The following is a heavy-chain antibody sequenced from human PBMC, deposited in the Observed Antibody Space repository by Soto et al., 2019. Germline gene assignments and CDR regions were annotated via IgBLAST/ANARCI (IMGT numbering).Heavy chain of an antibody. CDR2: ISGSGDST. Sequence: EVQLLESGGGLVQPGGSLRLSCAASGFTFSSYAMSWVRQAPGKGLEWVSAISGSGDSTYYTDSVKGRFTISRDNSENTLHLQKNSLRDEDTAVYYCAKESTLHLGYCTNGLCYNYYWGQGTLVTVSS. J-gene: IGHJ4*02. D-gene: IGHD2-8*01. V-gene: IGHV3-23*01. CDR1: GFTFSSYA. CDR3: AKESTLHLGYCTNGLCYNYY.